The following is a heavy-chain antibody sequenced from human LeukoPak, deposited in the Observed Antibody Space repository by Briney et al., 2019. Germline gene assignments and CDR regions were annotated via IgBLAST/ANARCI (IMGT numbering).Heavy chain of an antibody. CDR1: GFSFSSYR. CDR3: ARSSRELGGYAPWELMPPFDY. D-gene: IGHD1-7*01. V-gene: IGHV3-48*01. Sequence: GGSLRLSCAASGFSFSSYRMNWVRQAPGKGLEWVSYISSSSRTIYYADSVKGRFTISRDNGKNSLCLQMNSLRAEDTAVYYCARSSRELGGYAPWELMPPFDYWGQGTLVTVSS. J-gene: IGHJ4*02. CDR2: ISSSSRTI.